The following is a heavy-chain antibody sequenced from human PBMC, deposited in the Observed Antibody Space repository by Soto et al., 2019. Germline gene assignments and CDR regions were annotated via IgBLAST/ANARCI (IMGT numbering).Heavy chain of an antibody. CDR3: ARRHLAVAVSPWFDP. D-gene: IGHD6-19*01. CDR2: IDSSGEK. CDR1: GLSITDSEMG. Sequence: QVTLKESGPVLVKPTETLTLRCTVSGLSITDSEMGVSWIRQPPGQPLEWLAHIDSSGEKSYRTFLKSRHAISKDTSKRQIVLTMTNMDPADTATYYCARRHLAVAVSPWFDPWGQGIPVTVSS. V-gene: IGHV2-26*01. J-gene: IGHJ5*02.